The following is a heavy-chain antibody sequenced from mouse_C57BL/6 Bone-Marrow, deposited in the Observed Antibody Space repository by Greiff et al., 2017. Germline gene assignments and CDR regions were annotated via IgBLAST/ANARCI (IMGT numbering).Heavy chain of an antibody. J-gene: IGHJ2*01. D-gene: IGHD6-1*01. CDR2: IYPGSGST. V-gene: IGHV1-55*01. CDR3: ARSPSFPYYFDY. Sequence: QVQLQQPGAELVKPGASVKMSCKASGYTFTSYWITWVKQRPGHGLEWIGDIYPGSGSTNYNEKFKSKATLTVDTSSSTAYMQLSSLTSEDSAVYYCARSPSFPYYFDYWGQGTTLTVSS. CDR1: GYTFTSYW.